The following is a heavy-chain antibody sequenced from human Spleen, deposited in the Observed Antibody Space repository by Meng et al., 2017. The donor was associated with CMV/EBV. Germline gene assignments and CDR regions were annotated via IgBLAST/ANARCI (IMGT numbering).Heavy chain of an antibody. CDR1: CASLKTST. V-gene: IGHV4-4*07. D-gene: IGHD3-16*01. J-gene: IGHJ4*02. CDR3: AGSRPGGGACDY. Sequence: QVPREALGPGLVKRSETPARPLIVSCASLKTSTCNWVRQPAGQGLEWIGLIHVIGNTVYIPSLKSRVTVSLDASTSQFSMTLNSVTAADTATYYCAGSRPGGGACDYWGQGILVTVSS. CDR2: IHVIGNT.